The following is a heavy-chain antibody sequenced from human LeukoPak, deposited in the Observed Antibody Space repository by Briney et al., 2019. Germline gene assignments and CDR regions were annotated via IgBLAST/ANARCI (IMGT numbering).Heavy chain of an antibody. D-gene: IGHD3-22*01. CDR2: VNTNTGNP. V-gene: IGHV7-4-1*02. CDR1: GYTFTDYA. J-gene: IGHJ4*02. CDR3: ASCNDSSGYFAY. Sequence: ASVKVSCTPSGYTFTDYAINWVRQAPGQGLEYMGRVNTNTGNPTYSQGFTGRFVFSSDSSVSTAYLQITSLKADDSAIYFCASCNDSSGYFAYWGQGTLVTVSS.